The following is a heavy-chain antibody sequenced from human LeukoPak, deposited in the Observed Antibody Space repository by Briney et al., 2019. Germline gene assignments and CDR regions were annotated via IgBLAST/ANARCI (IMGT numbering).Heavy chain of an antibody. Sequence: GGSLRLSCAASGFTFSSYWMSWARQAPGKGLEWVANIKQDGSEKYYVDSVKGRFTISRDNAKNSLYLQMNSLRAEDTAVYYCASDTAMDPGDYWGQGTLVTVSS. J-gene: IGHJ4*02. CDR2: IKQDGSEK. D-gene: IGHD5-18*01. CDR3: ASDTAMDPGDY. CDR1: GFTFSSYW. V-gene: IGHV3-7*03.